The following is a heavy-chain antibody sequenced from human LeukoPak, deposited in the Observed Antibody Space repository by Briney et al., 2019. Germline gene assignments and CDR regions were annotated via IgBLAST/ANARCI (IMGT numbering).Heavy chain of an antibody. J-gene: IGHJ4*02. CDR1: GGSISSSSYY. V-gene: IGHV4-39*07. CDR2: IYYSGST. D-gene: IGHD3-22*01. Sequence: PSETLSLTCTVSGGSISSSSYYWGWIRQPPGKGLEWIGSIYYSGSTYYNPSLKSRVTISVDTSKNQFSLKLSSVTAADTAVYYCARGEGYDSSGYYYPGTVYFDYWGQGTLVTVSS. CDR3: ARGEGYDSSGYYYPGTVYFDY.